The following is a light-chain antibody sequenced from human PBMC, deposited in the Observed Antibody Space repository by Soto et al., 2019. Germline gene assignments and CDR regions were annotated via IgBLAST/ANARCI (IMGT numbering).Light chain of an antibody. CDR3: QQSSNCPFP. CDR1: PSVGNY. V-gene: IGKV3-11*01. CDR2: AAS. Sequence: EIVLTPSPDTLSSSPGQRAPLSSRASPSVGNYLAWCQEDPGQAPRLLIYAASNRATVIPAMFSGSGSGTVFTLTISSLERDDFAVYYCQQSSNCPFPFGPGTKVHIK. J-gene: IGKJ3*01.